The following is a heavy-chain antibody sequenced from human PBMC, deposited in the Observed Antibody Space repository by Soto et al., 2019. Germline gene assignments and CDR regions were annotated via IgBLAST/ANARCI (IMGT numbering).Heavy chain of an antibody. CDR1: GFTFSSYS. Sequence: EVQLVESGGGLVKPGGSLRLSCAASGFTFSSYSMNWVRQAPGKGLEWVSSISSSSSYIYYADSVKGRFTISRDNAKNSLYLQMNSLRAEDTAVYYCARENHGGSYYFGYWVQGTLVTVAS. V-gene: IGHV3-21*01. CDR3: ARENHGGSYYFGY. D-gene: IGHD1-26*01. J-gene: IGHJ4*02. CDR2: ISSSSSYI.